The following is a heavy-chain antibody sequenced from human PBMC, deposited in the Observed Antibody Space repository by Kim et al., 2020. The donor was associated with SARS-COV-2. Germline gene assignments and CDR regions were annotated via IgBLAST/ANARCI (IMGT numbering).Heavy chain of an antibody. D-gene: IGHD4-4*01. J-gene: IGHJ3*02. CDR1: GYTFTSYA. V-gene: IGHV1-3*01. CDR3: ARPQTVWGAFDI. CDR2: INAGNGNT. Sequence: ASVKVSCKASGYTFTSYAMHWVRQAPGQRLEWMGWINAGNGNTKYSQKFQGRVTITRDTSASTAYMELSSLRSEDTAVYYCARPQTVWGAFDIWGQGTMVTVSS.